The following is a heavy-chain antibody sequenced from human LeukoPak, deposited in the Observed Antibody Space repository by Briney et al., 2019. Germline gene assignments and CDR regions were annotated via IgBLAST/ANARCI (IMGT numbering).Heavy chain of an antibody. CDR3: ATLPPPTFDY. CDR1: GFTFSSYA. V-gene: IGHV3-23*01. Sequence: GGSLRLSCAASGFTFSSYAMSWVRQAPGKGLEWVSGISGSGASTYYADSVKGRFSISRDNSKNTLYLQMNSLRAEYTAVYYCATLPPPTFDYWGQGTLVTVSP. CDR2: ISGSGAST. J-gene: IGHJ4*02.